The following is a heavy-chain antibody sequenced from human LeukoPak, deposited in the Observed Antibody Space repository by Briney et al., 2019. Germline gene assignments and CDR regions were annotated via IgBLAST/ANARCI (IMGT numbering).Heavy chain of an antibody. Sequence: SETLSLTCTVSGGSISSYYWSWIRQPAGKGLEWIGRTYTSGSTNYNPSLKSRVTMSVDTSKNQFSLKLSSVTAADTAVYYCAREGSVAAAGPPYYYYYYMDVWGKGTTVTVSS. D-gene: IGHD6-13*01. V-gene: IGHV4-4*07. J-gene: IGHJ6*03. CDR3: AREGSVAAAGPPYYYYYYMDV. CDR2: TYTSGST. CDR1: GGSISSYY.